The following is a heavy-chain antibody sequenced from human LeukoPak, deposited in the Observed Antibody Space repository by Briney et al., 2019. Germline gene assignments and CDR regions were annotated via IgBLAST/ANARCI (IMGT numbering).Heavy chain of an antibody. CDR1: GYTFTGYY. V-gene: IGHV1-2*02. CDR2: INPNSGGT. J-gene: IGHJ6*03. Sequence: ASVKVSCKASGYTFTGYYMHWVRQAPGQGLEWMGWINPNSGGTNYAQKFQGRVTMTRDTSISTAYMELSRLGSDDTAVYYCARDPEQQPHYHYYYYMDVWGKGTTVTVS. D-gene: IGHD6-13*01. CDR3: ARDPEQQPHYHYYYYMDV.